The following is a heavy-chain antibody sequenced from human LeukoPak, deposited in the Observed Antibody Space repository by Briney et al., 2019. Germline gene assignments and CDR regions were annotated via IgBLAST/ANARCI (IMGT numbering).Heavy chain of an antibody. D-gene: IGHD3-10*01. CDR3: ARGPYGSGSYPYYFDY. V-gene: IGHV4-38-2*01. Sequence: SETLSLTCGVSGYSISSACYWGWIRQPPGKGLEWIVSIYHRGSIYSNPSLKSRVTISVDTSKNQFSLKLTSMTAADTAVYFCARGPYGSGSYPYYFDYWGRGTLVTVSS. CDR2: IYHRGSI. J-gene: IGHJ4*02. CDR1: GYSISSACY.